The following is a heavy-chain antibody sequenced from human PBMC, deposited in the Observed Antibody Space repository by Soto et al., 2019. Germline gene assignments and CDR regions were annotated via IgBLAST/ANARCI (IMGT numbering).Heavy chain of an antibody. CDR2: ISGSGGST. V-gene: IGHV3-23*01. D-gene: IGHD2-15*01. CDR3: AKTDLVVVVAAAIDY. Sequence: GSLRLSCAASGFTFSSYAMSWVRQAPGKGLEWVSAISGSGGSTYYADSVKGRFTISRDNSKNTLYLQMNSLRAEDTAVYYCAKTDLVVVVAAAIDYWGQGTLVTVSS. CDR1: GFTFSSYA. J-gene: IGHJ4*02.